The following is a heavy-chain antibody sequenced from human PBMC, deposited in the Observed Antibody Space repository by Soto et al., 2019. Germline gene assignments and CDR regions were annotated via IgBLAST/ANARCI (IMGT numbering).Heavy chain of an antibody. Sequence: QVRLQESGPGLVKPSGTLSLTCLVSGGSMSSPNWWSWVRQAPGKGLEWIAGMHHSGATNYNPSLKSRVIIAINQSKNQFSLNLSSVTAADTAVYYWATGSLYYYGAGGMWDSWGRGALVTVSS. V-gene: IGHV4-4*02. J-gene: IGHJ4*02. CDR3: ATGSLYYYGAGGMWDS. D-gene: IGHD3-10*01. CDR2: MHHSGAT. CDR1: GGSMSSPNW.